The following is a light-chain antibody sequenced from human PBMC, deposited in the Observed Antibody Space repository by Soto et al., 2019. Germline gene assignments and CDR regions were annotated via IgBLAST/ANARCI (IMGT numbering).Light chain of an antibody. CDR3: AAWDGSLNGSYV. Sequence: QSVLTQPPSASGTPGQRVTISCSGSSSNIGTTTIDWYQQLPGSAPKLLIYSNIQRPSGVPDRFSASKSGTSASLAISGLQSEDEAEYYCAAWDGSLNGSYVFGTGTQLTVL. J-gene: IGLJ1*01. CDR1: SSNIGTTT. CDR2: SNI. V-gene: IGLV1-44*01.